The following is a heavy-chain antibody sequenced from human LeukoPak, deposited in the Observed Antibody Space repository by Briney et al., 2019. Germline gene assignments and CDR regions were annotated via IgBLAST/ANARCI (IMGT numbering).Heavy chain of an antibody. D-gene: IGHD1-26*01. CDR2: ISWNSGSI. Sequence: PGGSLRLSCAASGFTFDDYGMHWVRQAPGKGLEWVSGISWNSGSIGYADSVKGRFTISRDNAKNSLYLQMNSLRAEDMALYYCAKAVDWEIQNYFDYWGQGTLVTVSS. CDR1: GFTFDDYG. V-gene: IGHV3-9*03. CDR3: AKAVDWEIQNYFDY. J-gene: IGHJ4*02.